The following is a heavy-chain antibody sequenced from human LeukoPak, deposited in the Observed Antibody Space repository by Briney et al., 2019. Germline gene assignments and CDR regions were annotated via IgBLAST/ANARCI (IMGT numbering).Heavy chain of an antibody. CDR1: GGSISSYY. CDR2: IYYSGST. CDR3: ARVTIEADYYYYYYMDV. D-gene: IGHD3-3*01. V-gene: IGHV4-59*01. Sequence: SETLSLTCTVSGGSISSYYWSWIRQPPGKGLEWIGYIYYSGSTNYNPSLKSRVTISVDTSKNQFSLKLSSATAADTAVYYCARVTIEADYYYYYYMDVGGKGTTVTVSS. J-gene: IGHJ6*03.